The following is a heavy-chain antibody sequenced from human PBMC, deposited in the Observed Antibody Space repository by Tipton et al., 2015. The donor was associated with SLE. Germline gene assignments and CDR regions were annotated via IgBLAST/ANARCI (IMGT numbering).Heavy chain of an antibody. CDR2: SYYSGST. J-gene: IGHJ2*01. CDR1: GGSISSSSYY. D-gene: IGHD4-17*01. Sequence: TLSLTCTVSGGSISSSSYYWGWIRQPPGKGLEWIGSSYYSGSTYYNPSLKSRVTISVDTSKNQFSLKLSSVTAADTAVYYCARTVGDYGYFDLWGRGTLVTVSS. CDR3: ARTVGDYGYFDL. V-gene: IGHV4-39*01.